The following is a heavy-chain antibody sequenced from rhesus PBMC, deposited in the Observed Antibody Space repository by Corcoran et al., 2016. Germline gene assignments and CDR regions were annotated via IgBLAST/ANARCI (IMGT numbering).Heavy chain of an antibody. CDR2: NDCKNANP. D-gene: IGHD3-3*01. V-gene: IGHV4-73*01. J-gene: IGHJ5-1*01. CDR3: ARRFGDRFDV. CDR1: GGSISGYY. Sequence: QVKLQQWGEGLVKPSETLSLTCAVYGGSISGYYWSWIRQPPGKGLDWIGNNDCKNANPNYTPPLKNRVTVSKDTSKNQFALELTSVAGADTAVYYCARRFGDRFDVWGPGVLVTVSS.